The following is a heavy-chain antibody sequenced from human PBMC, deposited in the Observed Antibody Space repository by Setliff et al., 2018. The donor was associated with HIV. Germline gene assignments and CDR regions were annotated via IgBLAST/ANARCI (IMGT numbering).Heavy chain of an antibody. CDR3: TTRAVPSRWGELQFLERYYYSMDV. CDR1: GLTFSNAW. CDR2: IKSKSDGGTK. V-gene: IGHV3-15*01. J-gene: IGHJ6*03. Sequence: GGSLRLSCAASGLTFSNAWMNWVRQAPGKGLEWVGRIKSKSDGGTKDYAAPVKGRFTISRDDSKNTLSLQMNSLKIEDTAVYYCTTRAVPSRWGELQFLERYYYSMDVWGKGTTVTVSS. D-gene: IGHD3-3*01.